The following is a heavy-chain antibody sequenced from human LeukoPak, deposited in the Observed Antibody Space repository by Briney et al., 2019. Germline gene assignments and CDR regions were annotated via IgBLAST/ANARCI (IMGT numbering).Heavy chain of an antibody. D-gene: IGHD3-3*01. CDR3: AKDGGYYDFWSGYRFDP. J-gene: IGHJ5*02. V-gene: IGHV3-23*01. Sequence: GGSLRLSCAASGFTFSSYWMHWVRQAPGKGLAWVSAISGSGASTYYADFVKGRFIISRDHSKNTLYLQMNSLRAEDTAVYYCAKDGGYYDFWSGYRFDPWGQGTLVTVSS. CDR1: GFTFSSYW. CDR2: ISGSGAST.